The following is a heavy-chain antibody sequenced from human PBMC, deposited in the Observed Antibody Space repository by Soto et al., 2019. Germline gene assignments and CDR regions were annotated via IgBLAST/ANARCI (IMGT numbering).Heavy chain of an antibody. CDR1: GFTFSNAW. V-gene: IGHV3-15*01. J-gene: IGHJ3*02. CDR3: TTDIGAARQFDI. CDR2: IKSKTDGGTT. D-gene: IGHD6-6*01. Sequence: PGGSLRLSCAASGFTFSNAWMSWVRQAPGKGLEWVGRIKSKTDGGTTDYAAPVKGRFTISRDDSKNTLYLQMNSLKTEDTAVYYCTTDIGAARQFDIWGQGTMVTVSS.